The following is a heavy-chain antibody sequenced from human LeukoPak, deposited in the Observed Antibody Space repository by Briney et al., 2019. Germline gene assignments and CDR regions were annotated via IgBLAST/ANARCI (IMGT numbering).Heavy chain of an antibody. Sequence: GGSLRLSCAASGFTFSSYSMNWVRQAPGKGLEWVSSISSSSSYIYYADSVKGRFTISRDNAKNSLYLQMNSLRSDDTAVYYCARADTYYYDSSGYYTYWGQGTLVTVSS. D-gene: IGHD3-22*01. CDR3: ARADTYYYDSSGYYTY. V-gene: IGHV3-21*04. CDR2: ISSSSSYI. J-gene: IGHJ4*02. CDR1: GFTFSSYS.